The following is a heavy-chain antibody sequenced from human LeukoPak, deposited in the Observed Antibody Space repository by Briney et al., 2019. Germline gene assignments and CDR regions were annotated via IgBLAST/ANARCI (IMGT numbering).Heavy chain of an antibody. V-gene: IGHV4-59*01. J-gene: IGHJ6*02. Sequence: PSETLSLTCTVSGGSISSYYWSWIRQPPGKGLEWIGYIYYSGSTNYNPSLKSRVTISVDTPKNQFSLKLSSVTAADTAVYYCAREVRIAVAGLYYYYGMDVWGQGTTVTVSS. CDR1: GGSISSYY. CDR3: AREVRIAVAGLYYYYGMDV. CDR2: IYYSGST. D-gene: IGHD6-19*01.